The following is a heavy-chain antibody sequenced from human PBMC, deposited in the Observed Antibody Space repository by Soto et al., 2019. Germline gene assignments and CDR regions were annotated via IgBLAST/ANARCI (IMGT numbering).Heavy chain of an antibody. J-gene: IGHJ4*02. CDR2: ISSSSSTI. V-gene: IGHV3-48*01. CDR1: GFTFSSYS. Sequence: GGSLRLSCAASGFTFSSYSMNWVRQAPGKGLEWVSYISSSSSTIYYADSVKGRFTISRDNAKNSLYLQMNSLRAEDTAVYYCARDMDPYVDYIWGSYRKGLFDYWGQGTLVTVSS. D-gene: IGHD3-16*02. CDR3: ARDMDPYVDYIWGSYRKGLFDY.